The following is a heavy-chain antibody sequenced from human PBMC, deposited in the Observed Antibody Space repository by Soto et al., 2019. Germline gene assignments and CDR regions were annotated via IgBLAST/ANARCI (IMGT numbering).Heavy chain of an antibody. CDR1: GFTFSSYA. Sequence: EVPLLESGGGLLQPGGSLRLACAASGFTFSSYAMSWVLQAPGQGLEWVSAISGSGGSTYYADSVKGRFTISRDNSKNTLYLQMNSLRAEDTAVYYCAKGFRYQPLLFWSCWGQGTLVTVSS. CDR2: ISGSGGST. J-gene: IGHJ4*02. V-gene: IGHV3-23*01. CDR3: AKGFRYQPLLFWSC. D-gene: IGHD2-21*02.